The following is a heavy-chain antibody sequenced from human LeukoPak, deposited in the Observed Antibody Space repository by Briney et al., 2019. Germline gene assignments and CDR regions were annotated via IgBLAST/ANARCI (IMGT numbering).Heavy chain of an antibody. CDR2: INSDGSST. V-gene: IGHV3-74*01. CDR1: GFTFSSYW. J-gene: IGHJ4*02. Sequence: PGGSLRLSCAASGFTFSSYWMHWVRHAPGKGLVWVSRINSDGSSTSYADSVKGRFTISRDNAKNTLYLQMNSLRAEDTAVYYCARVAGYPKYFDYWGQGTLVTVSS. CDR3: ARVAGYPKYFDY. D-gene: IGHD6-25*01.